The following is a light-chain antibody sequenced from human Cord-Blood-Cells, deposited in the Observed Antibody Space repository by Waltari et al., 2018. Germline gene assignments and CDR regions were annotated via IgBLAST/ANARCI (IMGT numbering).Light chain of an antibody. CDR2: GAS. CDR3: QQYNNWPIT. CDR1: QSVSSN. Sequence: EISMMQSPATLSVSPGERATLSCRASQSVSSNLAWYQQKPGQAPRLLIYGASTRATGIPARFSGSGSGTEFTLTISSLQSEDFAVYYCQQYNNWPITFGQGTRLEIK. J-gene: IGKJ5*01. V-gene: IGKV3-15*01.